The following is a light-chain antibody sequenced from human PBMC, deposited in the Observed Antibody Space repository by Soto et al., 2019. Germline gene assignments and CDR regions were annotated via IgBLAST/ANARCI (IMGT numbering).Light chain of an antibody. J-gene: IGKJ4*01. Sequence: DTQMTQSPSSLSASIGDRVTITCQASQGIAKYLHWYQQKPGKAPKLLIYHASNLKTGVPSRFSGSGSGTHFTLIISSLQPGDIATYFCQQSDNLPLTFGGGTKVEIK. CDR3: QQSDNLPLT. V-gene: IGKV1-33*01. CDR1: QGIAKY. CDR2: HAS.